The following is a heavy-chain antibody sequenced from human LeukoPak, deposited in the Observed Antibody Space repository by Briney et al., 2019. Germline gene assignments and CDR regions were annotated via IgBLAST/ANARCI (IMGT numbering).Heavy chain of an antibody. CDR2: IYYSGST. CDR1: GGSISSYY. Sequence: SETLSLTCTVSGGSISSYYWSWIRQPPGKGLEWIGYIYYSGSTNYNPSLKSRVTISVDTSKNQFSLKLSSVTAADTAVYYCAKPLRRRFFSKTLGFDPWGQGTLVTVSP. CDR3: AKPLRRRFFSKTLGFDP. V-gene: IGHV4-59*12. J-gene: IGHJ5*02. D-gene: IGHD3-3*01.